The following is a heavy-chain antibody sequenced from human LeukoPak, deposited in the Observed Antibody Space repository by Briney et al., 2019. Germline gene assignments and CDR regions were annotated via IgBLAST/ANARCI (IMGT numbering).Heavy chain of an antibody. D-gene: IGHD2-15*01. CDR3: AREVVSSPSYFDS. V-gene: IGHV3-74*03. CDR2: IDNAGSIT. CDR1: GFTFSNYW. Sequence: GGSLRLSCAASGFTFSNYWIHWVRQAPGKGLVWVSRIDNAGSITTYADSVKGRFTISRDNSKNTLYLLMNSLIPEDTAVYYCAREVVSSPSYFDSWGQGTLVTVSS. J-gene: IGHJ4*02.